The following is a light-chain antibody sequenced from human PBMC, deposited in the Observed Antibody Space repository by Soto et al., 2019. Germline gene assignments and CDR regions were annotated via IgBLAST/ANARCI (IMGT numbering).Light chain of an antibody. Sequence: DIQMTQSPSTLSASVGDRVTITCRASQSISSWLAWYQQKPGKAPKLLIYDASSLESGVPSRFSGSGSGTEFTLTISSLPPDDFAPYYCQQYNSYRTFGQGTKVDNK. CDR2: DAS. J-gene: IGKJ1*01. V-gene: IGKV1-5*01. CDR3: QQYNSYRT. CDR1: QSISSW.